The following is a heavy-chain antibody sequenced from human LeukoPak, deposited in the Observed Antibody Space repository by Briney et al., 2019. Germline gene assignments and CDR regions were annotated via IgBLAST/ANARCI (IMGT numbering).Heavy chain of an antibody. D-gene: IGHD2-2*02. CDR3: ARERAPHCSSTSCYMVSYYYYYMDV. Sequence: SETLSLTCTVSGGSISSYYWSWIRQPAGKGLEWIGRIYTSGSTNYNPSLKSRVTMSVDTSKNQFSLKLSSVAAADTAVYYCARERAPHCSSTSCYMVSYYYYYMDVWGKGTTVTVSS. CDR2: IYTSGST. CDR1: GGSISSYY. J-gene: IGHJ6*03. V-gene: IGHV4-4*07.